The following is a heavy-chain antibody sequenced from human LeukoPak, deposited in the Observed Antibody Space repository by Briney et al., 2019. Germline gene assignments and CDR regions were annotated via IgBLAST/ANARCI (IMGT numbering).Heavy chain of an antibody. CDR1: GFTFSDYG. J-gene: IGHJ4*02. Sequence: GGSLRLSCAASGFTFSDYGMHWVRQAPGKGLEWVAVIWHDGKNKAHADSVKGRFTISRDNSKNTLYLQMNSLRAEDTAVYYCAKDLSGGVDYWGQGTLVTVSS. D-gene: IGHD2/OR15-2a*01. CDR3: AKDLSGGVDY. CDR2: IWHDGKNK. V-gene: IGHV3-30*02.